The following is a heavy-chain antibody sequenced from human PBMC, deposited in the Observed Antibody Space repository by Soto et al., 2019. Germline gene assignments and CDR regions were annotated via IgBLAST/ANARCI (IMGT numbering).Heavy chain of an antibody. V-gene: IGHV3-49*01. D-gene: IGHD3-9*01. Sequence: PGGSLRLSCTASGFTFGDYAMSWFRQAPGKGLEWVGFIRSNTFGGASIYTASVKGRFSISRDDSKSIAYLQMNSLKIEDTAVYYCTKDRDILTGYYSPNSFDYWGQGTLVTVSS. CDR1: GFTFGDYA. J-gene: IGHJ4*02. CDR2: IRSNTFGGAS. CDR3: TKDRDILTGYYSPNSFDY.